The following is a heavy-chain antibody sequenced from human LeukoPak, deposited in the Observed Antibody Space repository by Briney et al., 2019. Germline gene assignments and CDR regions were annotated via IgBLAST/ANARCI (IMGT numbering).Heavy chain of an antibody. V-gene: IGHV3-30*02. Sequence: RAGGSLRLSCAASGFTFSSYAMSWVRQAPGKGLEWVAFIRYDGSNKYYADSVKGRFTISRDNSKNTLYLQMNSLRAEDTAVYYCCSMDYYDSSGYYYGIDYWGQGTLVTVSS. CDR3: CSMDYYDSSGYYYGIDY. D-gene: IGHD3-22*01. J-gene: IGHJ4*02. CDR1: GFTFSSYA. CDR2: IRYDGSNK.